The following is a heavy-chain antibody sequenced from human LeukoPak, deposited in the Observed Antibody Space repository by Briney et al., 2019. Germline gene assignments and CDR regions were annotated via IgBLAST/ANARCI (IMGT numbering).Heavy chain of an antibody. D-gene: IGHD2-2*01. CDR1: VYTFTNYA. J-gene: IGHJ4*02. CDR3: TRGIWSSHNKDYYFDY. V-gene: IGHV1-3*01. CDR2: INAGNGNT. Sequence: ASVKVSCKASVYTFTNYAMNWVRQAPGQRLEWMGWINAGNGNTKSSQRFQDRVTITRDTSASTAYMELNSLRSEDTAVYYCTRGIWSSHNKDYYFDYWGQGSLVTVSS.